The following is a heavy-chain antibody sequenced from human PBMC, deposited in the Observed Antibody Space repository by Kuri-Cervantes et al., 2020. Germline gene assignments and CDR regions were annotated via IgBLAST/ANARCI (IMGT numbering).Heavy chain of an antibody. V-gene: IGHV1-24*01. J-gene: IGHJ6*02. CDR2: FDPEDGET. D-gene: IGHD2-15*01. CDR1: GYTFTGYY. Sequence: ASVKVSCKASGYTFTGYYMHWVRQAPGKGLEWMGGFDPEDGETIYAQKFQGRVTMTEDTSTDTAYMELSSLRSEDTAVYYCATCSSGGSCRCPLYYYGMDVWGQGTTVTVSS. CDR3: ATCSSGGSCRCPLYYYGMDV.